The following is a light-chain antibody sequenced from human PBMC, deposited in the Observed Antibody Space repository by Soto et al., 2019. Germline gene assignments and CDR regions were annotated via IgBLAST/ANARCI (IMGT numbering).Light chain of an antibody. CDR2: AAS. V-gene: IGKV1-9*01. CDR3: QQLKSYPRT. Sequence: DLQMTQSPYSLSAAVGDRVTIACRASQNINTYLNWYQQKPGKAPHLLIYAASTLYRGVPSRFSGSGSGTDFTLTISSLQPEDFATYYCQQLKSYPRTFGPGTKVEIK. CDR1: QNINTY. J-gene: IGKJ3*01.